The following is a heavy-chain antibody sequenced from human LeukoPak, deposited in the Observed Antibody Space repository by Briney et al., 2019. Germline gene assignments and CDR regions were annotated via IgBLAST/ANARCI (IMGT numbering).Heavy chain of an antibody. Sequence: SVKVSCKASGGTFSSYAIYWVRQAPGQGPEWMGRIIPMLGIAKYAQKFQGKVTITADKSTSTAYMELSSLRSEDTALYYCARSSMVRGLMGMDVWGQGTTVTVSS. CDR2: IIPMLGIA. D-gene: IGHD3-10*01. CDR3: ARSSMVRGLMGMDV. J-gene: IGHJ6*02. V-gene: IGHV1-69*04. CDR1: GGTFSSYA.